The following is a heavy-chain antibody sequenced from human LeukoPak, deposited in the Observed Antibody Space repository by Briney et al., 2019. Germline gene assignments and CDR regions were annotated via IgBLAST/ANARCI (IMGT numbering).Heavy chain of an antibody. J-gene: IGHJ4*02. CDR3: TTPFGAGGLYDILTGHDRDY. V-gene: IGHV3-15*01. CDR2: IKSKTDGGTT. CDR1: GFTFSNAW. Sequence: SGGSLRLSCAASGFTFSNAWMSWVRQAPGKGLEWVGRIKSKTDGGTTDYAAPVKGRFTISRDDSKNTLYLQMNSLKTEDTAVYYCTTPFGAGGLYDILTGHDRDYWGQGTLVTVSS. D-gene: IGHD3-9*01.